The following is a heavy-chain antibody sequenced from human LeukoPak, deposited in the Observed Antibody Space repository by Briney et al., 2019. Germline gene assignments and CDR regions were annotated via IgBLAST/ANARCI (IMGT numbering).Heavy chain of an antibody. Sequence: SVKVSCKASGGTFSSYAISWVRQAPGQGLEWMGGIIPIFGTANYAQKFQGRVTITADESTSTAYMELSSLRSEDTAVYYCAKGYYDSSGYYHWGQGTLVTVSS. V-gene: IGHV1-69*13. D-gene: IGHD3-22*01. CDR2: IIPIFGTA. CDR3: AKGYYDSSGYYH. CDR1: GGTFSSYA. J-gene: IGHJ5*02.